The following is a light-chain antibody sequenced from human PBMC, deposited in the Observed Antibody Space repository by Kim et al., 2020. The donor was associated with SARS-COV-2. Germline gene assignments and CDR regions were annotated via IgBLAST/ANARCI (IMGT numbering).Light chain of an antibody. Sequence: EIELTQSPGSLSLSPGERATLSCRASQSVTGTNLAWYQQRPGQAPRLLMYGASYRDSGIPDRFSGSGSGTDFTLTISRLEPEDFAVYYCQYYGSSPPVTFGQGTRLEIK. J-gene: IGKJ5*01. CDR2: GAS. V-gene: IGKV3-20*01. CDR1: QSVTGTN. CDR3: QYYGSSPPVT.